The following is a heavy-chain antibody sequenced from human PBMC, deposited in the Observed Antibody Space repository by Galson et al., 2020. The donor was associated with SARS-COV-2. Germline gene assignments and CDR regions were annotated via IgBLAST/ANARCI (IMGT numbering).Heavy chain of an antibody. D-gene: IGHD6-13*01. V-gene: IGHV3-21*01. Sequence: GGSLRLSCAASGFPFSSYSMNWVRQAPGKGLEWVSSISSSSSYIYYADSVKGRFTISRDNAKNSLYLQMNSLRAEDTAVYYCARDSGYSSSCFDPWGQGTLVTVSS. J-gene: IGHJ5*02. CDR2: ISSSSSYI. CDR3: ARDSGYSSSCFDP. CDR1: GFPFSSYS.